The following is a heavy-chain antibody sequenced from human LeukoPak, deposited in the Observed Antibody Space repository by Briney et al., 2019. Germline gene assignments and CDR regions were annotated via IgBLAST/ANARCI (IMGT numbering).Heavy chain of an antibody. J-gene: IGHJ4*02. Sequence: GGPLRLSCAASGFTFSSYAMHWVRQAPGKGLEWVAVISYDGSNKYYADSVKGRFTISRDNSKNTLYLQMNSLRAEDTAVYYCARGPLGRYCRCGSCYRGGYWGQGTLVTVSS. CDR1: GFTFSSYA. D-gene: IGHD2-15*01. V-gene: IGHV3-30-3*01. CDR3: ARGPLGRYCRCGSCYRGGY. CDR2: ISYDGSNK.